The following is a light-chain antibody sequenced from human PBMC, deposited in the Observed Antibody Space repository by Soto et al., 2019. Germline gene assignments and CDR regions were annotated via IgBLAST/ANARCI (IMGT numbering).Light chain of an antibody. CDR1: QSISTY. CDR3: QQSYSAPYS. CDR2: AAS. V-gene: IGKV1-39*01. Sequence: DIQMTPSPSSLSASVGDRVTITCRASQSISTYLNWYQQKPGKAPKVLIYAASSLQSGVPSRFSGSGSGTDFTLTITSLQPEDCAAYYCQQSYSAPYSFGQGTKLEI. J-gene: IGKJ2*03.